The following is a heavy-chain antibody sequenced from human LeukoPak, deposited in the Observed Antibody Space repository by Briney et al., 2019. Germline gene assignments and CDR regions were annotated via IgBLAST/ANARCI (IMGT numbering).Heavy chain of an antibody. Sequence: ASVKVSCKASGYTFTSYDINWVRQATGQGLEWMGWMNPNSGNTGYAQKFQGRVTITRNTSISTAYMELSSLRSEDTAVYYCARVGGSLYYYYYYYMDVWGKGTTVTVSS. V-gene: IGHV1-8*03. J-gene: IGHJ6*03. CDR2: MNPNSGNT. CDR3: ARVGGSLYYYYYYYMDV. CDR1: GYTFTSYD. D-gene: IGHD2-15*01.